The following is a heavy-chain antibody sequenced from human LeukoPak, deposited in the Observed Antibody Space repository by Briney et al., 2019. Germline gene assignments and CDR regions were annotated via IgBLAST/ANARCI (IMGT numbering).Heavy chain of an antibody. J-gene: IGHJ4*02. CDR1: ARTINSYY. CDR2: IYTSRNT. V-gene: IGHV4-4*07. D-gene: IGHD3-16*02. CDR3: ARGLGYTEPFFEY. Sequence: KSSETLSLTCTVYARTINSYYWIWLRQPAGKGLEGIGRIYTSRNTNYIPSLNSRVTMSIYTSRNQFSLKRNSVTAADTAVYYCARGLGYTEPFFEYWGQGTLVTVSS.